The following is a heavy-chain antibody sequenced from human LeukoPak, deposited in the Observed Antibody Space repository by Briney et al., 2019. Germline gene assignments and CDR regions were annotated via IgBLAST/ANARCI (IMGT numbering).Heavy chain of an antibody. D-gene: IGHD2-21*01. V-gene: IGHV3-21*05. CDR2: ISSSSYT. CDR1: GFTVSSYS. J-gene: IGHJ5*01. Sequence: GGSLRLSCAASGFTVSSYSMNWVRQAPGKGLEWVSYISSSSYTNYAESVKGRFTISRDNAKNSLYLQLNSLRAEDTAVYYCARDRSPAVGDSSHWFDSWGQGTLVTVSS. CDR3: ARDRSPAVGDSSHWFDS.